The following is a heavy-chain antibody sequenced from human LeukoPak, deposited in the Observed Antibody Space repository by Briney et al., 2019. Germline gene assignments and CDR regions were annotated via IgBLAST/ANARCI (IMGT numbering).Heavy chain of an antibody. CDR1: GGSFSGYF. V-gene: IGHV4-59*01. Sequence: PSETLSLTCAVYGGSFSGYFWNWNRQPPGKGLEWIGYIYYSGSTNYNPSLKGRVTISVDTSKNQFSLKLSSVTAADTAVYYCARAYYYYYMDVWGKGTTVTISS. J-gene: IGHJ6*03. CDR3: ARAYYYYYMDV. CDR2: IYYSGST.